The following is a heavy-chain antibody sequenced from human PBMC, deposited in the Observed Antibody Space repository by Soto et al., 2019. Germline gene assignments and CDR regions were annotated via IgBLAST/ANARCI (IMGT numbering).Heavy chain of an antibody. V-gene: IGHV3-73*01. J-gene: IGHJ5*02. Sequence: GGSLRLSCAASGFTFSGSAMHWVRQASGKGLEWVGRIRSKANIYATAYAASVKGRFTISRDDSKNTAYLQMNSLKTEDTAVYYCTRPVVAYYYARDSDWFDPWGQGT. D-gene: IGHD3-10*01. CDR3: TRPVVAYYYARDSDWFDP. CDR2: IRSKANIYAT. CDR1: GFTFSGSA.